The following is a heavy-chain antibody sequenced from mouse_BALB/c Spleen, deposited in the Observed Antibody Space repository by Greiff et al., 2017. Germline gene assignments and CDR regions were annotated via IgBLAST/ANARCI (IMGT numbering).Heavy chain of an antibody. CDR3: ARHKDWDYYGSSYWYFDV. D-gene: IGHD1-1*01. CDR1: GFTFSSYG. CDR2: ISSGGSYT. J-gene: IGHJ1*01. Sequence: EVQLVESGGDLVKPGGSLKLSCAASGFTFSSYGMSWVRQTPDKRLEWVATISSGGSYTYYPDSVKGRFTISRDNAKNTLYLQMSSLKSEDTAMYYCARHKDWDYYGSSYWYFDVWGAGTTVTVSS. V-gene: IGHV5-6*01.